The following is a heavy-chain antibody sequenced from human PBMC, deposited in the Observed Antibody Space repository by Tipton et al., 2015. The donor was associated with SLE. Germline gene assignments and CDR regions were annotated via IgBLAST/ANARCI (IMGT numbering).Heavy chain of an antibody. CDR3: ASLGKEPILNHGIAAAGTYYYYYMDV. CDR2: IYISGST. J-gene: IGHJ6*03. D-gene: IGHD6-13*01. Sequence: TLSLTCTVSGGSISSCYWSWIRQTAGKGLEWFGRIYISGSTNYTPSLKSRVTISVDTSKNQFSLKLSSVTAADTAVYYCASLGKEPILNHGIAAAGTYYYYYMDVWGKGTTVTVSS. CDR1: GGSISSCY. V-gene: IGHV4-4*07.